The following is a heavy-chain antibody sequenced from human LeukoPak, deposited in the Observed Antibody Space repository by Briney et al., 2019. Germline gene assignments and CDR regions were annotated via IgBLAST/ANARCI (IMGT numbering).Heavy chain of an antibody. CDR1: GYTFTSYA. D-gene: IGHD3-16*01. CDR3: ARVDWGAGYYYYYMDV. V-gene: IGHV7-4-1*02. CDR2: INTNTGNP. Sequence: ASVKVSCKASGYTFTSYAMNWVRQAPGQGLEWMGWINTNTGNPTYAQGFTGRFVFSLDTSVSTAYLQISSLKAEDTAVYYCARVDWGAGYYYYYMDVWGKGTTVTVSS. J-gene: IGHJ6*03.